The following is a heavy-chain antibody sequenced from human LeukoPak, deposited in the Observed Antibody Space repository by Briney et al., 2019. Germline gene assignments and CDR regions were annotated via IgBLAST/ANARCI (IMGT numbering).Heavy chain of an antibody. CDR1: GGSISTYY. J-gene: IGHJ2*01. CDR2: IYYSGST. D-gene: IGHD3-22*01. CDR3: ARAVYDSSGYYSDWYFDL. V-gene: IGHV4-59*01. Sequence: SETLSLTCTVSGGSISTYYWSWVRQTPGKGLEWIGYIYYSGSTNYNPSLKSRVTISVDTSKNQFSLKLSSVTAADTAVYYCARAVYDSSGYYSDWYFDLWGRGTLVTVSS.